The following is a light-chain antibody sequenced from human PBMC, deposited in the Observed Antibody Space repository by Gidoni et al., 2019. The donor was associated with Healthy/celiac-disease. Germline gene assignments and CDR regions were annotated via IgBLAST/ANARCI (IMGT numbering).Light chain of an antibody. CDR2: SNN. CDR1: ISNIGSIT. Sequence: QSVLTQPPSASGTPWQRVTISCSGSISNIGSITLNWYQQLPGTAPKLLIYSNNQRPAGVPDLFSGSKSGTSASLAISGLQSEDEADYYCAAWDDSLNGVVFGGGTKLTVL. CDR3: AAWDDSLNGVV. J-gene: IGLJ2*01. V-gene: IGLV1-44*01.